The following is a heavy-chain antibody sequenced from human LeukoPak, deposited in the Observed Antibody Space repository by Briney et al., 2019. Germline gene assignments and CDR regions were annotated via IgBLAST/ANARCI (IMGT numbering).Heavy chain of an antibody. Sequence: SETLSLTCSVSGYSISSGYHWGWIRQSPGKGLEWIGSIYHTGDSYHNPSLESRVTILVDTSKNQLSLKLSSVTAADTAAYYCATNVGVKYYSGGSGYFDYWGQGTLATVSS. CDR3: ATNVGVKYYSGGSGYFDY. J-gene: IGHJ4*02. CDR1: GYSISSGYH. V-gene: IGHV4-38-2*01. D-gene: IGHD3-22*01. CDR2: IYHTGDS.